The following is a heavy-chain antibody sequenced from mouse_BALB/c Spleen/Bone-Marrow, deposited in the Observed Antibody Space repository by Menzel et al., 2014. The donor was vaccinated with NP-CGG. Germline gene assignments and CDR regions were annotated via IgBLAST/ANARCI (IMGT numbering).Heavy chain of an antibody. V-gene: IGHV4-1*02. CDR3: ARLGYYGYFDY. Sequence: VQLKQSGGGLVQPGGSLKLSCAASGFDFSRYWMSWVRQAPGKGLEWIGEINPDSSTINYTPSLKDKFIISRDNAKNTLYLQMSKVRSEDTALYYCARLGYYGYFDYWGQGTSLTVSS. CDR2: INPDSSTI. CDR1: GFDFSRYW. D-gene: IGHD2-3*01. J-gene: IGHJ2*02.